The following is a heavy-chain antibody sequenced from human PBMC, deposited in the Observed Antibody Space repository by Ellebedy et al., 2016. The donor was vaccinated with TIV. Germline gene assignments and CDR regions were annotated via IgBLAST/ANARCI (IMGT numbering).Heavy chain of an antibody. CDR2: ISPNGGGT. CDR3: ARDYWGSYEY. CDR1: GYTFTDYR. D-gene: IGHD1-26*01. Sequence: APSVKVSCKASGYTFTDYRLDWVRQAPGLGLEWMGLISPNGGGTHYAQKFQGRVSMTGDTSISTAYLELSRLTSDDTAVYYCARDYWGSYEYWGQGTLVTVSS. J-gene: IGHJ4*02. V-gene: IGHV1-2*02.